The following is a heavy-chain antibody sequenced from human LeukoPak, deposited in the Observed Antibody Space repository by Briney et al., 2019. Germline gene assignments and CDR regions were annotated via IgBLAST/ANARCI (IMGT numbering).Heavy chain of an antibody. J-gene: IGHJ5*02. Sequence: GGSLRLSCAASGFTFSSFWMHWVRQAPGKGLVWVSRINSVGSSTSYADSVKGRFTISRDNAKNTLYLQMNSLRAEDTAVYYCARERTSGWDAFDTWGQGTLVTVSS. D-gene: IGHD6-19*01. CDR3: ARERTSGWDAFDT. CDR1: GFTFSSFW. CDR2: INSVGSST. V-gene: IGHV3-74*01.